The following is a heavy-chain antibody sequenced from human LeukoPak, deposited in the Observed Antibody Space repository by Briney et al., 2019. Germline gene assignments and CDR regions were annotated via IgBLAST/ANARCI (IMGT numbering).Heavy chain of an antibody. CDR3: ARGAHPDMGAVIGY. CDR2: INSDGSST. V-gene: IGHV3-74*01. D-gene: IGHD3-16*01. J-gene: IGHJ4*02. CDR1: GFTFSSYW. Sequence: GGSLRLSCAASGFTFSSYWMHWVRHPPGKGLVWVSRINSDGSSTSYADSVKGRFTITRDNAKNTLYLQMNSLRAEDTAVYYCARGAHPDMGAVIGYWGQGTLVTVSS.